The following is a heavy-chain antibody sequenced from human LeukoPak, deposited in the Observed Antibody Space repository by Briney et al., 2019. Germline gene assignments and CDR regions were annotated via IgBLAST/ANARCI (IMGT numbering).Heavy chain of an antibody. Sequence: YPGGSLRLSCAASGFTFSDYYMSWIRQAPGKGLEWVSYISSSGSTIYYADSVKGRFTISRDNAKNSLYLQMNSLRAEDTAVYYCARTPYCSSTSCYDYYFDYWGQGTLVTVSS. D-gene: IGHD2-2*01. V-gene: IGHV3-11*04. CDR3: ARTPYCSSTSCYDYYFDY. J-gene: IGHJ4*02. CDR2: ISSSGSTI. CDR1: GFTFSDYY.